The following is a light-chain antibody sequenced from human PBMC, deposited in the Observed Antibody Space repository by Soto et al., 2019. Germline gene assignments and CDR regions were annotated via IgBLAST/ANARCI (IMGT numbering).Light chain of an antibody. V-gene: IGKV1-39*01. CDR1: QSISNY. J-gene: IGKJ4*02. Sequence: DIHLTQSPSSLSASVGDRVTLTCRASQSISNYLIWYQQKPGKAPKLLIYDASSLQRGVPSRFSGRGSGTDFALTISSLQVEYVASYYCQQSYATPLSFGGGTKVEIK. CDR2: DAS. CDR3: QQSYATPLS.